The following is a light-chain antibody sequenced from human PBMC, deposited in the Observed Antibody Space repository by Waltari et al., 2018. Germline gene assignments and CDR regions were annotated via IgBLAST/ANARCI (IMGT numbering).Light chain of an antibody. Sequence: DIQITQSPSSLSASVGDRVTITCRASQSISSYLNWYQQKPGKAPKLLIYAASSLQSGVPSRFSGSGSGTDFTRTISSLQPEDFATYYCQQSYSTPPFGQRTRLGIK. V-gene: IGKV1-39*01. CDR3: QQSYSTPP. CDR2: AAS. CDR1: QSISSY. J-gene: IGKJ5*01.